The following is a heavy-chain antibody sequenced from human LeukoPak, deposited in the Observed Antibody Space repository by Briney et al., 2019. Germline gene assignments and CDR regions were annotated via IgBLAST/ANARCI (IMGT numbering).Heavy chain of an antibody. CDR2: ISQDGSSK. CDR1: GFTFSNYY. V-gene: IGHV3-30-3*01. Sequence: QPGGSLRLSCAASGFTFSNYYMHWVRQVPGKGLEWVASISQDGSSKYYADSVKGRFTTSRDNSKNTLYLQMISLRGEDTAVYYCAKDVPGSWAPDYWGQGTLVTVSS. CDR3: AKDVPGSWAPDY. D-gene: IGHD1-14*01. J-gene: IGHJ4*02.